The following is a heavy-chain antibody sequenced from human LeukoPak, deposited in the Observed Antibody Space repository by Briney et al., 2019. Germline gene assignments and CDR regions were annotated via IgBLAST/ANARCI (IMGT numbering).Heavy chain of an antibody. V-gene: IGHV3-23*01. CDR3: AKRQRRDADYFDY. Sequence: PGGSLRLSCAASGFTFSSYAMSWVRQAPGKGLEWVSVISGSGTGTYYADSVKGRFTISRDNSKNTLYLQMNSLRAEDTAVYYCAKRQRRDADYFDYWGQGTLVTVSS. CDR2: ISGSGTGT. CDR1: GFTFSSYA. J-gene: IGHJ4*02. D-gene: IGHD5-24*01.